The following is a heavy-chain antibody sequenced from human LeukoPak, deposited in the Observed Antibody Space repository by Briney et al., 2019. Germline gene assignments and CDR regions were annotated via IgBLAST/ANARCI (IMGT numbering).Heavy chain of an antibody. CDR1: GGSFSGYY. V-gene: IGHV4-34*01. CDR2: INHSGST. CDR3: ARADILTGYYQFDY. J-gene: IGHJ4*02. Sequence: ASETLSLTCAVYGGSFSGYYWSWIRQPPGKGLEWIGEINHSGSTNYNPSLKSRVTISVDTSKNQFSLKLSSVTAADMAVYYCARADILTGYYQFDYWGQGTLVTVSS. D-gene: IGHD3-9*01.